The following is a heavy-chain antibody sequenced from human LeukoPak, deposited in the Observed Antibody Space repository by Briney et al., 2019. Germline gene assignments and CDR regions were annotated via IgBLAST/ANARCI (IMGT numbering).Heavy chain of an antibody. V-gene: IGHV1-2*02. CDR1: GYTFGAHY. J-gene: IGHJ3*01. Sequence: ASVTVSCTASGYTFGAHYIHWLRRAPGQGLEYMGWINPSAGDTRFAERSKGRVTLTRDTSTTTVYMELTRLTFGDTAVYFCARGMYSSSESFDVWGQGTMVVVSS. CDR3: ARGMYSSSESFDV. CDR2: INPSAGDT. D-gene: IGHD3-22*01.